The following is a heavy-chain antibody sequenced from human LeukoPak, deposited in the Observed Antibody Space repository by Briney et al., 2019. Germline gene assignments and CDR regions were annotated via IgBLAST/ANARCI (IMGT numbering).Heavy chain of an antibody. CDR3: ARLSYCGGDCHYNSYFDF. CDR2: IYPGDSET. V-gene: IGHV5-51*01. D-gene: IGHD2-21*02. J-gene: IGHJ4*02. Sequence: GESLKISCKASGYRFTTYRIAWVRQMPGKGLEWMGIIYPGDSETRYSPSFHGQVTISADKSISTAYLQWSSLQASDSAMYYCARLSYCGGDCHYNSYFDFWGQGTLVSVSS. CDR1: GYRFTTYR.